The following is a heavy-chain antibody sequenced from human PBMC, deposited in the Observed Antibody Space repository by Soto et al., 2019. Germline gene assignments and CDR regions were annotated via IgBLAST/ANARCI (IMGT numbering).Heavy chain of an antibody. CDR1: GGTVSSYA. Sequence: ASVKVSCKASGGTVSSYAISWVRQAPGQGLEWMGGIIPIFGTANYAQKFQGRVTITADESTSTAYMALSSPRSEDTAVYYCAIPSYYYDSSGYYVGAPWGQGTLVTVSS. CDR3: AIPSYYYDSSGYYVGAP. D-gene: IGHD3-22*01. V-gene: IGHV1-69*13. J-gene: IGHJ5*02. CDR2: IIPIFGTA.